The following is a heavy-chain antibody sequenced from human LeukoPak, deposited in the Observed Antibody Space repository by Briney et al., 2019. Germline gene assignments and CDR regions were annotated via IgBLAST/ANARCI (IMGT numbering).Heavy chain of an antibody. CDR2: INPNSGGT. CDR3: ARERGTVTTMSAFDI. V-gene: IGHV1-2*02. CDR1: GYTFTSYY. J-gene: IGHJ3*02. Sequence: ASVKVSCKASGYTFTSYYMHWVRQAPGQGLGWMGWINPNSGGTNYAQKFQGRVTMTRDTSISTAYMELSRLRSDDTAVYYCARERGTVTTMSAFDIWGQGTMVTVSS. D-gene: IGHD4-17*01.